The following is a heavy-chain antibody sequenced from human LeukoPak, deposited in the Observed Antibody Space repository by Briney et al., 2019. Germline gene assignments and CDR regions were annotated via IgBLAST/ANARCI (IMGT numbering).Heavy chain of an antibody. V-gene: IGHV3-74*01. J-gene: IGHJ4*02. CDR2: INTDGTVT. Sequence: PRGSLRLSCAASGFTFSKYWMLWVRQAPGKGLESVSRINTDGTVTTYADSVKGRFTVSRANADNTMFLQMNSVRDEDTAVYYCATKQWLAPPPDSWGQGTPVTVSS. CDR3: ATKQWLAPPPDS. CDR1: GFTFSKYW. D-gene: IGHD6-19*01.